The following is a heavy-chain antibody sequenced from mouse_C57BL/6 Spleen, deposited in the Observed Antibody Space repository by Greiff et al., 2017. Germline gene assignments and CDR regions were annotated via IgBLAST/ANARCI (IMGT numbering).Heavy chain of an antibody. CDR1: GFSLTSYG. V-gene: IGHV2-2*01. D-gene: IGHD1-1*01. Sequence: QVHVKQSGPGLVQPSQSLSITCTVSGFSLTSYGVHWVRQSPGKGLEWLGVIWSGGSTDYNAAFISRLSISKDNSKSQVFFKMNSLQADDTAIYYCASPHYYGSSYVAMDYWGQGTSVTVSS. CDR2: IWSGGST. CDR3: ASPHYYGSSYVAMDY. J-gene: IGHJ4*01.